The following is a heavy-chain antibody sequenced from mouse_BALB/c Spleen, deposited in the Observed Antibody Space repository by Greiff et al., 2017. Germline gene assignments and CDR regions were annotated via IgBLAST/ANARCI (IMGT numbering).Heavy chain of an antibody. CDR1: GFNIKDYY. D-gene: IGHD2-4*01. J-gene: IGHJ2*01. CDR2: IDPENGDT. CDR3: SYYDYDESFDY. V-gene: IGHV14-4*02. Sequence: EVQLQQSGAELVRSGASVKLSCTASGFNIKDYYMHWVKQRPEQGLEWIGWIDPENGDTEYAPKFQGKATMTADTSSNTAYLQLSSLTSEDTAVYYCSYYDYDESFDYWGQGTTLTVSS.